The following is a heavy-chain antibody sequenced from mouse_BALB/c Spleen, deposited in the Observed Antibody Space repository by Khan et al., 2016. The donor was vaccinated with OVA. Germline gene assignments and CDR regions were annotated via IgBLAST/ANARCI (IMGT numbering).Heavy chain of an antibody. CDR3: AREGAYYRSDGWFAY. Sequence: QVQLKQSGAELARPGASVTLSCKASGYTFTTYTIHWVKQRPGQGLEWIGYIISSNDYNNYNQKFKDRATLTADKSSSTAYMQLSSMTSEASAVYYCAREGAYYRSDGWFAYWGQGTLVTVSA. CDR2: IISSNDYN. CDR1: GYTFTTYT. V-gene: IGHV1-4*01. D-gene: IGHD2-14*01. J-gene: IGHJ3*01.